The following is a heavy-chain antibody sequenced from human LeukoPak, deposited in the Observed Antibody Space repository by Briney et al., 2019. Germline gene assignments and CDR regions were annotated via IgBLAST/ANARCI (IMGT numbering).Heavy chain of an antibody. CDR2: ISYDGSNK. V-gene: IGHV3-30*18. CDR3: AKDEIGAVAGLIDY. CDR1: GFTFSSYG. J-gene: IGHJ4*02. Sequence: PGGSLRLSCAASGFTFSSYGMYWVRQAPGKGLEWAALISYDGSNKYYADSVKGRFTISRDNSKNTLYLQMNSLRAEDTAVYYCAKDEIGAVAGLIDYWGQGTLVTVSS. D-gene: IGHD6-19*01.